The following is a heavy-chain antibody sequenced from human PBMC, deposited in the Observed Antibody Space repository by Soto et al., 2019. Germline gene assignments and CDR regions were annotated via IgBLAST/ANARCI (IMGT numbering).Heavy chain of an antibody. Sequence: SGPTLVNPTQTLTLTCTFSGLSLTSTGVGVGWIRRPPGKALEWLALIYWDDDKRYSQSLRSRLTITKDTSKNQVVLTVTNMDPVDAGKYYCASDWYAEQHYNGMGVWGQGTTVTVSS. V-gene: IGHV2-5*02. CDR1: GLSLTSTGVG. CDR2: IYWDDDK. CDR3: ASDWYAEQHYNGMGV. J-gene: IGHJ6*02. D-gene: IGHD3-9*01.